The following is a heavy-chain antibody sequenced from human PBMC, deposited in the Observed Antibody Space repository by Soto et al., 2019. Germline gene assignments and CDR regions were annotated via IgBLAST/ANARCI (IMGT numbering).Heavy chain of an antibody. J-gene: IGHJ3*02. CDR1: GFTFSSYA. CDR3: AKVRGTVTTIGAFDI. CDR2: ISGSSTHI. Sequence: EVQLVESGGGLAKPGGSLRLSCAASGFTFSSYAMNWVRQAPGKGLEWVSSISGSSTHIYYADSLKGRFTISRDNAKNSLYLQMNSLRAEDTAVYYCAKVRGTVTTIGAFDIWGQGAMVTVSS. V-gene: IGHV3-21*01. D-gene: IGHD4-17*01.